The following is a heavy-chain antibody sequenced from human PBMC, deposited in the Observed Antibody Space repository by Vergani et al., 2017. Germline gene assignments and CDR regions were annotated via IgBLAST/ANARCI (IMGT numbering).Heavy chain of an antibody. CDR3: AKDRTPSTVYYVAFDI. Sequence: EVQLLESGGGLVQPGGSLRLSCAASGFTFSSYAMSWVRQAPGKGLEWVSAISGSGGSTYYADSVKGRFTISRDNSKNTLYLQMNRLRAEDTAVYYCAKDRTPSTVYYVAFDIWGQGTMVTVSS. V-gene: IGHV3-23*01. D-gene: IGHD3-16*01. CDR2: ISGSGGST. J-gene: IGHJ3*02. CDR1: GFTFSSYA.